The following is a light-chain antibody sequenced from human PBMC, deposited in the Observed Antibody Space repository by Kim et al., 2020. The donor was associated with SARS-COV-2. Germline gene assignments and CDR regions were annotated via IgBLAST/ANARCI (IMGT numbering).Light chain of an antibody. V-gene: IGKV1-5*03. J-gene: IGKJ2*01. Sequence: DIQMTQSPSTLSASVGDRVTIACRASQNINSWLAWYQQMPGRAPKLLMFKASTLEGGVPARFSGSGSGTEFTLTISSLQPDDFATYYCQQYHGYPYTFGQGTKLRS. CDR3: QQYHGYPYT. CDR2: KAS. CDR1: QNINSW.